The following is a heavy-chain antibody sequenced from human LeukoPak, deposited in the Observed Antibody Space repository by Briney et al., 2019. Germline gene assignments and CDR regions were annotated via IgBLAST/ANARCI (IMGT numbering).Heavy chain of an antibody. CDR3: ARVLGAWQQLAPFDP. CDR2: INPNSGGT. CDR1: GYTFTGYY. J-gene: IGHJ5*02. Sequence: ASVKVSCKASGYTFTGYYMHWVRQAPGQGLEWMGWINPNSGGTNYAQKFQGRVTMTRDTSISTAYMELSRLRSDVTAVYYCARVLGAWQQLAPFDPWGQGNLVTVSS. V-gene: IGHV1-2*02. D-gene: IGHD6-13*01.